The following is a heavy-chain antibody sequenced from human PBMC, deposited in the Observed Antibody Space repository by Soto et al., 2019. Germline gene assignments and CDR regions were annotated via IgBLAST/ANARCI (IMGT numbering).Heavy chain of an antibody. V-gene: IGHV3-21*01. Sequence: PGGFLRLSCAASGFTFSIYSVSWVRQAPGRGLEWVSSISSSSDYIYYADSVKGRFTISRDNAKNSLFLQMNSLRAEDTAVYFCARTPGRDGYNHFEYWGQGTLVTVSS. CDR2: ISSSSDYI. CDR3: ARTPGRDGYNHFEY. CDR1: GFTFSIYS. D-gene: IGHD5-12*01. J-gene: IGHJ4*02.